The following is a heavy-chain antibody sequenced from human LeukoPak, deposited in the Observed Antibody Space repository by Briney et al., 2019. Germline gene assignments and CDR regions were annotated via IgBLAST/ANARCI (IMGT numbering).Heavy chain of an antibody. V-gene: IGHV6-1*01. J-gene: IGHJ6*02. CDR1: GDSVSSNSAA. Sequence: SQTLSLTCAISGDSVSSNSAAWNWIRQSQSRGLEWLGRTYYRSKWYNDYAVSVKSRITINPDTSKNQFSLQLNSVTPEDTAVYYCARGTITGERDYYYYGMDVWGQGTTVTVCS. D-gene: IGHD7-27*01. CDR2: TYYRSKWYN. CDR3: ARGTITGERDYYYYGMDV.